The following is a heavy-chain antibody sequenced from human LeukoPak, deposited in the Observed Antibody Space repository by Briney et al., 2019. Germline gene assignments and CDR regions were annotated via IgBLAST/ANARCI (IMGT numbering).Heavy chain of an antibody. Sequence: NPSETLSLTCTVSGGSISSYYWSWIRQPPRKGLEWIGYIYYSGSTNYNPSLKSRVTISVDTSKNQFSLKLSSVTAADTAVYYCARQGEEYCGGDCYSSYYYYGMDVWGQGTTVTVSS. J-gene: IGHJ6*02. CDR1: GGSISSYY. CDR2: IYYSGST. CDR3: ARQGEEYCGGDCYSSYYYYGMDV. V-gene: IGHV4-59*08. D-gene: IGHD2-21*02.